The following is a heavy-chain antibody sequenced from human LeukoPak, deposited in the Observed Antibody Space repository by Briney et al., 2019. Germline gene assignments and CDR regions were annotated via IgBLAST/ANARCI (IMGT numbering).Heavy chain of an antibody. CDR3: ARDYYDSSGYSRFDP. CDR2: INPNSGGT. V-gene: IGHV1-2*02. CDR1: GYTFTGYY. J-gene: IGHJ5*02. D-gene: IGHD3-22*01. Sequence: GASVKVSCRASGYTFTGYYMHWVRQAPGQGLEWMGWINPNSGGTDYAQKFQGRVTMTRDTSISTAYMEVSRLISDDTAVYYCARDYYDSSGYSRFDPWGQGTLVTVSS.